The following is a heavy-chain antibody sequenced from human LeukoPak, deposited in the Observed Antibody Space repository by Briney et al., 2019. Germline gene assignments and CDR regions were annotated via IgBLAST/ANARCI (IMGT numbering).Heavy chain of an antibody. CDR3: ARGRGSSPTNYYYYYMDV. CDR2: MNPNSGNT. CDR1: GYTFTSYD. J-gene: IGHJ6*03. Sequence: ASVKVSCKASGYTFTSYDINWVRQATGQGLEWMGWMNPNSGNTGYAQKFQGRVTITRDTSISTAYMELSSLRSEDTAVYYCARGRGSSPTNYYYYYMDVWGKGTTVTVSS. D-gene: IGHD6-6*01. V-gene: IGHV1-8*03.